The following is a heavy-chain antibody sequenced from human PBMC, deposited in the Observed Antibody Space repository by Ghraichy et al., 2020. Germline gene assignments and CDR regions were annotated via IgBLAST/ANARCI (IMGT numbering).Heavy chain of an antibody. V-gene: IGHV3-9*01. Sequence: GGSLRLSCAASGFTFDDYAMHWVRQAPGKGLEWVLGISWNSGSIGYADSVKGRFTISRDNAKNSLYLQMNSLRAEDTALYYCAKDPVVRGVIPRPYYFDYWGQGTLVTVSS. CDR1: GFTFDDYA. J-gene: IGHJ4*02. CDR3: AKDPVVRGVIPRPYYFDY. D-gene: IGHD3-10*01. CDR2: ISWNSGSI.